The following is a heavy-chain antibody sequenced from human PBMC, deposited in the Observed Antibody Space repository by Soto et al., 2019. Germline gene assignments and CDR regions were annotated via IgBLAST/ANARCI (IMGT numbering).Heavy chain of an antibody. CDR3: ARPVLYYYYGMDV. CDR2: IYYSGST. V-gene: IGHV4-39*01. CDR1: GGSISSSSYY. D-gene: IGHD2-8*01. J-gene: IGHJ6*02. Sequence: SETLSLTCTVSGGSISSSSYYWGWIRQPPGKGLEWIGSIYYSGSTYYNPSLKSRVTISVDTSKNQFSLKLSSVTAADTAVYYCARPVLYYYYGMDVWGQGTTVTVSS.